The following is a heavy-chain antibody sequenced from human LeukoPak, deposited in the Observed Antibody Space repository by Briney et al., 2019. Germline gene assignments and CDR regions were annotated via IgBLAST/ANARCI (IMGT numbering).Heavy chain of an antibody. V-gene: IGHV1-18*01. CDR2: VSPYNGNT. D-gene: IGHD3-16*01. CDR1: GYIFTSYG. Sequence: ASVKVSCKASGYIFTSYGISWVRQAPGQGLEWMGWVSPYNGNTNYAQNIQGRVAMTTDTSTSTAYMELRSLRFDDTAVYYCARDYDTTDADAFDIWGQGTMVTVSS. CDR3: ARDYDTTDADAFDI. J-gene: IGHJ3*02.